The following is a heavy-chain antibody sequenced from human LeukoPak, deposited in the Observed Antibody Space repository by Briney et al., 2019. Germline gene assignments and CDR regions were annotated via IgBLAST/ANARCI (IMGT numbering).Heavy chain of an antibody. Sequence: PGGSLRLSCAASGFTFSSYGMHWVRQAPGKGLEWVAFIRYDGSNKYYADSVKGRFTISRDNSKNTLYLQMNSLRVEDTAVYYCAKGSARYSGSYYGGHFDAFDIWGQGTMGTVSS. V-gene: IGHV3-30*02. CDR1: GFTFSSYG. CDR3: AKGSARYSGSYYGGHFDAFDI. J-gene: IGHJ3*02. CDR2: IRYDGSNK. D-gene: IGHD1-26*01.